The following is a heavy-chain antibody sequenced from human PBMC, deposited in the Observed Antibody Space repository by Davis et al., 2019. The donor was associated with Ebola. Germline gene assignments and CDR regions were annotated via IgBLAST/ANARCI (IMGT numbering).Heavy chain of an antibody. V-gene: IGHV4-34*01. CDR3: ARVSGYGRIGY. J-gene: IGHJ4*02. Sequence: MPSETLSLTCAVYGGSFSGYYWSWIRQPPGKGLEWIGEINHSGSTNYNPSLKSRVTISVDTSKNQFSLKLSSVTAADTAVYYCARVSGYGRIGYWGQGTLVTVSS. CDR2: INHSGST. CDR1: GGSFSGYY. D-gene: IGHD6-25*01.